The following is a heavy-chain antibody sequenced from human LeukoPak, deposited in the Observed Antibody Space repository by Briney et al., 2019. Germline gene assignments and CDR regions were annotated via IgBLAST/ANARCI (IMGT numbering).Heavy chain of an antibody. CDR3: AKSTGSYYGYFDY. D-gene: IGHD1-26*01. CDR1: GFTFSSYG. J-gene: IGHJ4*02. V-gene: IGHV3-30*02. Sequence: GGSLRLSCAASGFTFSSYGMHWVRQAPGKGLEWVAFIRHDGSNINYADSVKGRFTISRDNSKNTLYLQMSSLRGEDTAVYYCAKSTGSYYGYFDYWGQGTLVTVSS. CDR2: IRHDGSNI.